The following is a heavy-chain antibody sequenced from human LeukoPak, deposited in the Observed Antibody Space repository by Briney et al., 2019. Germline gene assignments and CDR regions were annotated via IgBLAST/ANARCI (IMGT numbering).Heavy chain of an antibody. CDR3: ARGRRVNYDILSTFLLNHYYYYMDV. Sequence: GASVKVSCKASGYTFTSYGISWVRQAPGQGLEWMGWISAYNGNTNYAQKLQGRVTMTTDTSTSTAYMELRSLRSDDTAVYYCARGRRVNYDILSTFLLNHYYYYMDVWGKGTTVTISS. CDR1: GYTFTSYG. CDR2: ISAYNGNT. V-gene: IGHV1-18*01. J-gene: IGHJ6*03. D-gene: IGHD3-9*01.